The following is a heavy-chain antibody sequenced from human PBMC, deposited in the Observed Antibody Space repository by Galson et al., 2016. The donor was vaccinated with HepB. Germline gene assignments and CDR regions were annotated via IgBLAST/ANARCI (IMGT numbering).Heavy chain of an antibody. D-gene: IGHD2/OR15-2a*01. CDR1: GFSFRIYG. CDR3: AKRHEYCPPVGCSVDS. V-gene: IGHV3-30*18. J-gene: IGHJ4*02. CDR2: DSVHGGRK. Sequence: SLRLSCAASGFSFRIYGMHWVRQAPGKGLEWVAADSVHGGRKFYADSVKGRFIISRDNSNNMLFLQMNSLRADDTAVYYCAKRHEYCPPVGCSVDSWGQGTLVSVSS.